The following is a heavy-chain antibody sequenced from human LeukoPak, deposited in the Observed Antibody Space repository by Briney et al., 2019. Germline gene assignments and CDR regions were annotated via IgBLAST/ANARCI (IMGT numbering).Heavy chain of an antibody. V-gene: IGHV3-7*01. D-gene: IGHD3-16*01. CDR1: GSTFTNYW. CDR2: IKEEGDAK. Sequence: GSLRLSCAASGSTFTNYWMTWVRQAPGKGLEWVANIKEEGDAKFYVDSVKGRFTISRDNAKRSLFLQMNSLRAEDTAVYYCARGIHALAYWGQGTLVAVSS. J-gene: IGHJ4*02. CDR3: ARGIHALAY.